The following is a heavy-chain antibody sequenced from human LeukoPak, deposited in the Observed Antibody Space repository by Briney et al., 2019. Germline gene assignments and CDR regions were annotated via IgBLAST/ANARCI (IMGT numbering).Heavy chain of an antibody. D-gene: IGHD6-13*01. J-gene: IGHJ4*02. CDR3: STGRQQLVFDY. CDR1: GFTFSNAW. Sequence: GGSLRLSGAASGFTFSNAWMSWVRQATGKGLEWVGRIKSKTDGGTTDYAAPVKGRFTISRDDSKNTPYLQMNSLKTEDTAVYYCSTGRQQLVFDYWGQGTLVTVSS. V-gene: IGHV3-15*01. CDR2: IKSKTDGGTT.